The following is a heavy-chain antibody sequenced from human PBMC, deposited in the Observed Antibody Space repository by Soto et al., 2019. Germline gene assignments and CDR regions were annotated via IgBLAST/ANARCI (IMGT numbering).Heavy chain of an antibody. Sequence: KPSETLSLTCTVSGGSISSSSYYWGWIRQPPGKGLEWIGSIYYSGSTYYNPSLKSRVTTSVDTSKNQFSLKLSSVTAADTAVYYCASVGHCFNNGCYEVGWFDPWGQGTLVTVSS. CDR3: ASVGHCFNNGCYEVGWFDP. D-gene: IGHD2-2*01. V-gene: IGHV4-39*01. CDR2: IYYSGST. J-gene: IGHJ5*02. CDR1: GGSISSSSYY.